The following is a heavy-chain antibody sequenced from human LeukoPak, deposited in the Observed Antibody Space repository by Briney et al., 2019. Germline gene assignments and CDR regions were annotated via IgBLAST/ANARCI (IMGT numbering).Heavy chain of an antibody. CDR2: IYTSGST. J-gene: IGHJ2*01. CDR1: GGSIISYY. V-gene: IGHV4-4*07. D-gene: IGHD2-15*01. Sequence: SETLSVTPADSGGSIISYYWSWIRPPAGEGLGWIGRIYTSGSTNYNPYLKSRVTRSADTSKNQFSLKLSSVTAAETAVYYCERLALLPGSSYWYFDLWGRGTLVTVSS. CDR3: ERLALLPGSSYWYFDL.